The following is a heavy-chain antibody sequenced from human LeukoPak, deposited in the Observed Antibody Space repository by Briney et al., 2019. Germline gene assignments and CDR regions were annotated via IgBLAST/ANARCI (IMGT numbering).Heavy chain of an antibody. V-gene: IGHV3-30*02. CDR2: IRYDGSNK. CDR1: GFTFSSYG. Sequence: GGSLRLSCAASGFTFSSYGMHWVRQAPGKGLEWVAFIRYDGSNKYYADSVKGRFTISRDNSKNTLYLQMNSLRAEDTAVYYCAKGHRYSSSPEVDYWGQGTLVTVSS. D-gene: IGHD6-6*01. J-gene: IGHJ4*02. CDR3: AKGHRYSSSPEVDY.